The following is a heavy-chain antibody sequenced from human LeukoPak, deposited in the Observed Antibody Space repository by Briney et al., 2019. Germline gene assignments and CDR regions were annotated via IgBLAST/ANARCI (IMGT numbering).Heavy chain of an antibody. Sequence: ASVKVSCKASGYTFTSYDINWVRQATGQGLEWMGWMNPNSGNTGYAQKFQGRVTMTRNTSISTAYMELSSLRSEDTAVYYCAVGFGELSDYYYGMDVWGQGTTVAVSS. V-gene: IGHV1-8*01. CDR3: AVGFGELSDYYYGMDV. CDR1: GYTFTSYD. CDR2: MNPNSGNT. D-gene: IGHD3-10*01. J-gene: IGHJ6*02.